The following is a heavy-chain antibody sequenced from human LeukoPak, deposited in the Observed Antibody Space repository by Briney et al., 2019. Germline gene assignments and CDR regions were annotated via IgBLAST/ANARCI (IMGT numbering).Heavy chain of an antibody. CDR2: INHSGST. Sequence: SETLSLTCAVYGGSFSGYYWSWIRQPPGKGLEWIGEINHSGSTNYNPSLKSRVTISVDTSKNQFSLKLSSVTAADPAVYYCAGDIVVVPAATLAWFDPWGQGTLVTVSS. D-gene: IGHD2-2*01. CDR3: AGDIVVVPAATLAWFDP. V-gene: IGHV4-34*01. J-gene: IGHJ5*02. CDR1: GGSFSGYY.